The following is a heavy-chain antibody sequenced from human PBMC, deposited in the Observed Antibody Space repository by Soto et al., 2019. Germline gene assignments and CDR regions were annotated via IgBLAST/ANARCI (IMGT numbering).Heavy chain of an antibody. CDR1: IDSISSYY. D-gene: IGHD6-13*01. J-gene: IGHJ4*02. CDR2: MSYSGST. Sequence: QVQLQESGPGLVKPSETLSLTCTVSIDSISSYYWSWIRQPPGKRLEWIGYMSYSGSTDYNPSLKSRVTISGDTSKNQFSLKVRSVTAADTTVYYCARGTSWQLPFDYWGQGTLVTVSS. V-gene: IGHV4-59*01. CDR3: ARGTSWQLPFDY.